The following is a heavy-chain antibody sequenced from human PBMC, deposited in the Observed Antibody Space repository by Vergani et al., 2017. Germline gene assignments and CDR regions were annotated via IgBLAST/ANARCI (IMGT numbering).Heavy chain of an antibody. CDR3: ARQYYDSSGYYPFDY. D-gene: IGHD3-22*01. V-gene: IGHV5-51*01. CDR2: IYPGDSDT. J-gene: IGHJ4*02. CDR1: GYSFTSFW. Sequence: EVQLVQSGAVVKKPGESLKISCKGSGYSFTSFWIGWVRQMPGTGLEWMGIIYPGDSDTRYSPSFQGEVTISADKSISTAFLQWSSLKASDTAMYYCARQYYDSSGYYPFDYWGQGTLVTVSS.